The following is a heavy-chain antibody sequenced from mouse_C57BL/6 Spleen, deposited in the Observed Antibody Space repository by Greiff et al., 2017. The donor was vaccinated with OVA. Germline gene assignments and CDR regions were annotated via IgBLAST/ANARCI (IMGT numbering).Heavy chain of an antibody. J-gene: IGHJ4*01. CDR3: ARGGYHDFYAIDY. CDR2: INPSTGGT. CDR1: GYSFTGYY. Sequence: VQLQQSGPELVKPGASVKISCKASGYSFTGYYMNWVKQSPEKSLEWIGEINPSTGGTTYNQKFKAKATLTVDKSSSTAYMQLKSLTSEDSAVYYCARGGYHDFYAIDYWGQGTSVTVSS. V-gene: IGHV1-42*01. D-gene: IGHD2-2*01.